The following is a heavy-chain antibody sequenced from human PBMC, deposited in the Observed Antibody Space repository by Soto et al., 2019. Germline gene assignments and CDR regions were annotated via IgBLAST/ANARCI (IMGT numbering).Heavy chain of an antibody. J-gene: IGHJ6*02. V-gene: IGHV1-8*01. CDR3: ARFTIFGVVTTGYYDGMDV. D-gene: IGHD3-3*01. CDR2: MNPNSGNT. Sequence: QVQLVQSGAEVKKPGASVKVSCKASGYTFTSYDINWVRQATGQGLEWMGWMNPNSGNTGYTQKCQGTPTTTRNTPISTAYMDLSRLGSEDTAVYYCARFTIFGVVTTGYYDGMDVWGQGTTVTVSS. CDR1: GYTFTSYD.